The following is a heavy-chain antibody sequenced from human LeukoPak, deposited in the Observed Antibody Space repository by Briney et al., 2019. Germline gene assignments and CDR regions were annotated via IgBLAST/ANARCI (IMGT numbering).Heavy chain of an antibody. J-gene: IGHJ6*03. CDR3: ARDARVCSSYRCYYYYHYMDV. CDR2: IKQDGSEK. Sequence: PGGSLRLSCAASGFTFSSDSMTWVRQAPGKGLEWVANIKQDGSEKNYVDSVKGRFTISRENTNYSLYLQMNSLRAEDTAVYYCARDARVCSSYRCYYYYHYMDVWGKGTTVTVSS. CDR1: GFTFSSDS. D-gene: IGHD2-2*01. V-gene: IGHV3-7*01.